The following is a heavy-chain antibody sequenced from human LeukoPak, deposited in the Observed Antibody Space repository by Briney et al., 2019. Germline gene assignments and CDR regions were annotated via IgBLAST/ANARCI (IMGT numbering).Heavy chain of an antibody. V-gene: IGHV3-66*01. D-gene: IGHD1-7*01. J-gene: IGHJ4*02. CDR1: GFTVSSNY. CDR3: ARGWTGTTELGLFGY. Sequence: GGSLRLSCAASGFTVSSNYMSWVRQAPGKGLEWVSVIYSGGSTYYGDSVKGRFTISRDNSKNTLYLQMNSLRAEDTAVYYCARGWTGTTELGLFGYWGQGTLVTVSS. CDR2: IYSGGST.